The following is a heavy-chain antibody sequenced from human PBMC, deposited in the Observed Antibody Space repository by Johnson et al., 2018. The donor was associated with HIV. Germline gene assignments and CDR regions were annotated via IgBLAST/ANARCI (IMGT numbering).Heavy chain of an antibody. CDR2: ISGSGGST. V-gene: IGHV3-23*04. CDR3: AKAPRPPGAFDI. J-gene: IGHJ3*02. Sequence: VQLVESGGGLVQPGGSLRLSCAASGFTFSSYAMSWVRQAPGKGLEWVSIISGSGGSTYYADSVKGRFTISRDNSKTTLYLQMNSLRAEDTAVYYCAKAPRPPGAFDIWGQGTMVTVSS. CDR1: GFTFSSYA.